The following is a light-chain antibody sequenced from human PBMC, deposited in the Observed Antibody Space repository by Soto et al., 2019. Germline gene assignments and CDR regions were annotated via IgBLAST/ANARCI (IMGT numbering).Light chain of an antibody. CDR3: ALYMGSGIMV. J-gene: IGLJ3*02. CDR2: STN. V-gene: IGLV8-61*01. CDR1: SGSVSIISY. Sequence: QTVVTQEPSFSVSPGGTVTLTCGLTSGSVSIISYASWYQQTPGQAPRTLIYSTNTRSSGVPDRFSGSILGTKAALTITGAQAEDESHYYCALYMGSGIMVFGGGTKLTVL.